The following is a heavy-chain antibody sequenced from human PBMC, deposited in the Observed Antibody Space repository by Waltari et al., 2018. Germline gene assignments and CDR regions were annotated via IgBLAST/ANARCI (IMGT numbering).Heavy chain of an antibody. CDR1: GDSISGNYW. CDR2: VHHSGKT. CDR3: AGDRAIGLFFDY. V-gene: IGHV4-4*02. J-gene: IGHJ4*02. Sequence: QVQLQESGQGLVKPSGTLSLTCAVSGDSISGNYWWSWFRQSPEKGLEGIGQVHHSGKTHYNPSLQSRVAISVDKPKNQFSLNLNAVTAADTAIYYCAGDRAIGLFFDYWGRGTLVTVSS. D-gene: IGHD2-2*01.